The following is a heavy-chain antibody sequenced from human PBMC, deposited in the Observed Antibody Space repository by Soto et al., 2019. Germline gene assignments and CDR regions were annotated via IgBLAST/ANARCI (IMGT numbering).Heavy chain of an antibody. CDR3: ARLAMATRRGYYGMDV. V-gene: IGHV5-10-1*01. Sequence: PGESLKISCKGSGYSFTTYWITWVRQMPGKGLEWMGRIDPSDSYTNYSPSFQGHVTISADKSISTAYLQWSSLKASDTAMYYCARLAMATRRGYYGMDVWGQGNTVTVSS. CDR1: GYSFTTYW. J-gene: IGHJ6*02. CDR2: IDPSDSYT. D-gene: IGHD5-12*01.